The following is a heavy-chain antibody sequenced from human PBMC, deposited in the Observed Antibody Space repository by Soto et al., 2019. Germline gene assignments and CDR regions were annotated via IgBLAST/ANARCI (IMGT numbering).Heavy chain of an antibody. D-gene: IGHD2-15*01. V-gene: IGHV4-4*02. CDR2: IYHSGSS. Sequence: QVQLQESGPGLVKPSGTLSLTCAVSGGSISSSNWWSWVRQPPGKGLEWIGEIYHSGSSNYNPSLKSRVTISVDKSKNQFSLKLSSVTAADTAVYYCARDCSTQKGNYYYYGMDVWGQGTTVTVSS. CDR3: ARDCSTQKGNYYYYGMDV. J-gene: IGHJ6*02. CDR1: GGSISSSNW.